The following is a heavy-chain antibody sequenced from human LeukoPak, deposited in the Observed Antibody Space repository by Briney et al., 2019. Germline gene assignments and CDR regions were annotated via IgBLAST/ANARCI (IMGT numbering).Heavy chain of an antibody. CDR2: ISYDGSDK. D-gene: IGHD3-10*01. CDR1: GFTFSSYA. V-gene: IGHV3-30*04. CDR3: AKGLYGSGSHYQDYYYYMDV. J-gene: IGHJ6*03. Sequence: PGGSLRLSCAASGFTFSSYALHWVRQAPGKGLEWVAIISYDGSDKYYADSVKGRFTTSRDNSKNTLYLQMSSLRAEDTAEYYCAKGLYGSGSHYQDYYYYMDVWGKGTTVTISS.